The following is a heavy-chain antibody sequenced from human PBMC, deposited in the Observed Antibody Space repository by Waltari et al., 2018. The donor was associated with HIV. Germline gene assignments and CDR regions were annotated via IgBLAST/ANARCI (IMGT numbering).Heavy chain of an antibody. CDR1: GFTFSSYG. Sequence: QVQLVESGGGVVQPGGSLRLSCAASGFTFSSYGMHWVRQAPGKGLEWVAFIRYDGSKKYYADSVKGRFTISRDNSKNTLYLQMNSLRAEDTAVYYCAKDQSSGIAVAVDYWGQGTLVTVSS. V-gene: IGHV3-30*02. CDR3: AKDQSSGIAVAVDY. CDR2: IRYDGSKK. D-gene: IGHD6-19*01. J-gene: IGHJ4*02.